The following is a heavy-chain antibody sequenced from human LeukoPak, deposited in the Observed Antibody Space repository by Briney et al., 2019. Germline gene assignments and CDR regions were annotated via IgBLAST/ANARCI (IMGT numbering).Heavy chain of an antibody. CDR2: IYYTGST. J-gene: IGHJ3*02. V-gene: IGHV4-59*01. Sequence: SETLSLTCTVSGGSISNYYWSWIRQPPGKGLEWIGYIYYTGSTYDNPSLRSRLTISRDTSKNQFSLKLSSVTAADTAMYYCARALTYSSTSVSAFDIWGQGTIVTVSS. D-gene: IGHD6-6*01. CDR3: ARALTYSSTSVSAFDI. CDR1: GGSISNYY.